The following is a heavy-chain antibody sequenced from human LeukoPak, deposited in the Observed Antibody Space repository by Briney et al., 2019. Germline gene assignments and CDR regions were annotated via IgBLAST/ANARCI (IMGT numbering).Heavy chain of an antibody. J-gene: IGHJ4*02. Sequence: GGSLRLSCAASGFTFSSYAMSWVRQPPGKGLEWVSAISGSGGSTYYADFVKGRFTISRDNSKNTLYLQMNSLRAEDTARYYCAKESYGSYYFDYWGQGTLVTVSS. D-gene: IGHD3-10*01. CDR1: GFTFSSYA. CDR2: ISGSGGST. CDR3: AKESYGSYYFDY. V-gene: IGHV3-23*01.